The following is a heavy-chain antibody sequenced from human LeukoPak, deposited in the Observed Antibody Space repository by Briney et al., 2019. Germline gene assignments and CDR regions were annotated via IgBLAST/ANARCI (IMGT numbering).Heavy chain of an antibody. J-gene: IGHJ4*02. V-gene: IGHV4-34*01. Sequence: SETLSLTCTVSGGSISSYYWSWIRQPPGKGLEWIGEINHSGSTNYNPSLKSRVTISVDTSKNQFSLKLSSVTAADTAVYYCARTGASGSTFDYWGQGTLVTVSS. CDR2: INHSGST. CDR3: ARTGASGSTFDY. CDR1: GGSISSYY. D-gene: IGHD1-1*01.